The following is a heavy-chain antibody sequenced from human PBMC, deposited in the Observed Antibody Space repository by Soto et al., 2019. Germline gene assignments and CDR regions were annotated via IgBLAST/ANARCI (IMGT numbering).Heavy chain of an antibody. CDR2: IWYDGSNK. Sequence: QVQLVESGGGVVQPGRSLRLSCAASGFTFSSYGMHWVRQAPGKGLEWVAVIWYDGSNKYYADSVKGRFTISRDNSKNPLYLQMNSLRAEDTAVYYCARQDIVVVVAATPLDYWGQGTLVTVSS. D-gene: IGHD2-15*01. CDR3: ARQDIVVVVAATPLDY. CDR1: GFTFSSYG. J-gene: IGHJ4*02. V-gene: IGHV3-33*01.